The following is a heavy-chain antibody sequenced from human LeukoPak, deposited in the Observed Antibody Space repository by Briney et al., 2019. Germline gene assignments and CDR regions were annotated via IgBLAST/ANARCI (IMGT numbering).Heavy chain of an antibody. CDR1: GYTFTSNY. Sequence: GASVKVSRKASGYTFTSNYIHWVRQAPGQGLEWMGMIYPRDGSTSYAQKFQGRVTMTRDTSTSTVYMELSSLRSEDTAVYYCAREPGIAVAGTFDIWGQGTMVTVSS. CDR2: IYPRDGST. D-gene: IGHD6-19*01. J-gene: IGHJ3*02. CDR3: AREPGIAVAGTFDI. V-gene: IGHV1-46*01.